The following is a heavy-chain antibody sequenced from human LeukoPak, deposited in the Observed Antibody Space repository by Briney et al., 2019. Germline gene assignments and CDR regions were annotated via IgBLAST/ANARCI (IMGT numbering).Heavy chain of an antibody. V-gene: IGHV1-24*01. Sequence: ASVKVSXKVSGYTLTELSMHWMRQAPGKGLEWMGGFDPEDGETIYAQKFQGRVTMTEDTSTDTAYMELSGLRSEDTAVYYCAISTTTVTVFDYWGQGTLVTVSS. CDR3: AISTTTVTVFDY. D-gene: IGHD4-17*01. J-gene: IGHJ4*02. CDR1: GYTLTELS. CDR2: FDPEDGET.